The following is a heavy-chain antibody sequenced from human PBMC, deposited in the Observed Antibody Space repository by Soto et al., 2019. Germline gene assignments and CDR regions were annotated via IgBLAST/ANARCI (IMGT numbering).Heavy chain of an antibody. Sequence: QVPLVESGGGVVQPGRSLRLSCAASGFTFSSYGMHWVRQAPGKGLEWVAVISYDGSNKYYADSVKGRFTISRDNSKNTLYLQMNSLRAEDTAVYYCATAGQEYKPFDYWGQGTLVTVSS. J-gene: IGHJ4*02. V-gene: IGHV3-30*03. CDR1: GFTFSSYG. CDR3: ATAGQEYKPFDY. CDR2: ISYDGSNK. D-gene: IGHD1-20*01.